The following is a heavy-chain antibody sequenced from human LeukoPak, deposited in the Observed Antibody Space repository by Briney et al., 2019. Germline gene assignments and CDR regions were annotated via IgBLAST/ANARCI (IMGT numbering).Heavy chain of an antibody. Sequence: GGSLRLSCAASGFTFSSYEMNWVRQAPGKGLEWVSYISSSGSTIYYADSVKGRFTISRDNAKNSLYLRMNSLGAEDTAVYYCARETGLYSGSYFDYWGQGTLVTVSS. V-gene: IGHV3-48*03. D-gene: IGHD1-26*01. CDR1: GFTFSSYE. CDR2: ISSSGSTI. J-gene: IGHJ4*02. CDR3: ARETGLYSGSYFDY.